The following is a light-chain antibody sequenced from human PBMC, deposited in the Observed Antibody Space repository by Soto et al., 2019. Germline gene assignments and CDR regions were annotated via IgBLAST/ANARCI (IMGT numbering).Light chain of an antibody. CDR1: SSNIGNNY. V-gene: IGLV1-51*02. J-gene: IGLJ1*01. CDR2: ENN. CDR3: GTWDSSLSVYV. Sequence: QSVLTQPPSVSAAPGQKVTISCSGSSSNIGNNYVSWYQQLPGTAPKLLIYENNKRPSGIPDRFSGSKPGTSATLGITGLQTGDEADYYCGTWDSSLSVYVFGTGTKLTVL.